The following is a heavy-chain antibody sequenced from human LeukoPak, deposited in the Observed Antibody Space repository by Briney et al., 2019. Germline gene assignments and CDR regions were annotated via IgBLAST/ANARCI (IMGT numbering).Heavy chain of an antibody. CDR3: ARGRPLGHF. J-gene: IGHJ4*02. V-gene: IGHV3-74*01. CDR1: GFTFKTNW. Sequence: GGSLRLSCAASGFTFKTNWMHWVRQAPGKELVWVSHINSDGSDTAYADSVKGRFTVSRDNARNTSYLQMNSLRAEDTAVYYCARGRPLGHFWGQGTLVTVSS. CDR2: INSDGSDT. D-gene: IGHD3-16*01.